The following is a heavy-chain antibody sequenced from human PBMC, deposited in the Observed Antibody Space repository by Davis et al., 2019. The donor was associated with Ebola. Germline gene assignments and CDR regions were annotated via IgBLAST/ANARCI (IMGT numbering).Heavy chain of an antibody. J-gene: IGHJ4*02. D-gene: IGHD3-10*01. CDR3: ARSTTLYGSGMDY. CDR1: GYSLNSYW. V-gene: IGHV5-51*01. CDR2: IFPHDSDT. Sequence: PGGSLRLSCKGSGYSLNSYWIDWVRQMPGKGPEWMGIIFPHDSDTRYSPSFQGQVTISADKSINTAYLQWSSLTASDTAMYYCARSTTLYGSGMDYWGQGTLVTVSS.